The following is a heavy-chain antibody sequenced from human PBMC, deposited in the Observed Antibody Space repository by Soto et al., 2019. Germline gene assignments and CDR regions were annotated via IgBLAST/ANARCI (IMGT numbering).Heavy chain of an antibody. Sequence: QVQLVQSGTEVKKPGASVKVSCKASGGTFSRSGFHWVRQAPGQGLEWMGMIVPSVDTTNYAQKFQARVTISADQFTTTVYMELRSLRSQDTAVYYCARCPQPPDTADPYAVDVWGQGTRVIVSS. CDR2: IVPSVDTT. CDR1: GGTFSRSG. D-gene: IGHD5-18*01. CDR3: ARCPQPPDTADPYAVDV. J-gene: IGHJ6*02. V-gene: IGHV1-69*18.